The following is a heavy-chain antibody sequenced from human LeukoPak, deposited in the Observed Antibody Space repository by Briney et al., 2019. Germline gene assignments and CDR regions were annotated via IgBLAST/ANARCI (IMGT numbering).Heavy chain of an antibody. Sequence: GGSLRLSCAASGFTFDDYAMHWVRQAPGKGLEWVSGISWNSGSIGYADSVKGRFTISRDNSKNTLYLQMNSLRAEDTAVYYCAKNGYSSGWYGYYFDYWGQGTLVTVSS. D-gene: IGHD6-19*01. V-gene: IGHV3-9*01. CDR1: GFTFDDYA. CDR3: AKNGYSSGWYGYYFDY. J-gene: IGHJ4*02. CDR2: ISWNSGSI.